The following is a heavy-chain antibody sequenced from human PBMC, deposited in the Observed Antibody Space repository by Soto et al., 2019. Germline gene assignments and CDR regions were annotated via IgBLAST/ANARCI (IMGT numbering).Heavy chain of an antibody. V-gene: IGHV4-34*01. CDR2: IKESGFA. CDR3: ARGKSSGPLYYFDT. J-gene: IGHJ4*02. Sequence: SETLSLTCGVYNGSFSDYFWNWIRQPPGKGLEWMGEIKESGFATYNPSLKRRVTMSVDTANNQFSLKVTSVTAADTAVYYCARGKSSGPLYYFDTWGQGTLVTASS. D-gene: IGHD6-19*01. CDR1: NGSFSDYF.